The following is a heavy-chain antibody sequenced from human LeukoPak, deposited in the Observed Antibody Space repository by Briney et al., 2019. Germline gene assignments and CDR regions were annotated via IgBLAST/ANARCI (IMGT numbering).Heavy chain of an antibody. Sequence: GASVKVSCKASGYTFTSYGLSWVRQAPGQGLEWMGWISGYNGNTNYAQKLQGRVTLTTDTSTSTAYMELRSLRSDDTAVYYCARVFHDSSGYYPYYFDYWGQGTLVPVSS. J-gene: IGHJ4*02. CDR2: ISGYNGNT. D-gene: IGHD3-22*01. CDR1: GYTFTSYG. CDR3: ARVFHDSSGYYPYYFDY. V-gene: IGHV1-18*01.